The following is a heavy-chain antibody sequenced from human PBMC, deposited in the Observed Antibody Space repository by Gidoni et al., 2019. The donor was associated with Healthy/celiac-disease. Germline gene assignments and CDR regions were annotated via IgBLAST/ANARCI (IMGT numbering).Heavy chain of an antibody. CDR2: IYSGGST. Sequence: EVQLVESGGGLVQPWGSLSLSCAASGFTVSSNYMSWVRQAPGKGLEWVSVIYSGGSTYYADSVKGRFTISRDNSKNTLYLQMNSLRAEDTAVYYCARDKTTVVTVGAFDIWGQGTMVTVSS. V-gene: IGHV3-66*02. J-gene: IGHJ3*02. CDR3: ARDKTTVVTVGAFDI. D-gene: IGHD4-17*01. CDR1: GFTVSSNY.